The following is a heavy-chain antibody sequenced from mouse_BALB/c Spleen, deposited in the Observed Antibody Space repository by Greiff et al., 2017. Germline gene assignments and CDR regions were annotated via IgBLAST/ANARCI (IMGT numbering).Heavy chain of an antibody. CDR3: AREGGSGYGDAMDY. D-gene: IGHD3-1*01. V-gene: IGHV5-9-4*01. CDR1: GFTFSSYA. CDR2: ISSGGSYT. J-gene: IGHJ4*01. Sequence: EVKVVESGGGLVKPGGSLKLSCAASGFTFSSYAMSWVRQSPEKRLEWVAEISSGGSYTYYPDTVTGRFTISRDNAKNTLYLEMSSLRSEDTAMYYCAREGGSGYGDAMDYWGQGTSVTVSS.